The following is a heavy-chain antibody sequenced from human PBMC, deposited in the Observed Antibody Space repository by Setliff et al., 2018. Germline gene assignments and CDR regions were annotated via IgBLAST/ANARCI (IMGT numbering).Heavy chain of an antibody. D-gene: IGHD2-2*01. V-gene: IGHV4-4*07. Sequence: PSETLSLTCTVSGGSISTYYWSWIRRPAGKGLEWIGRVFVSVSTNYNPSLKSRVTMSVDTSKNQFSLKLTSVTAADTAVYYCASCRYQVPYNYWGQGTLVTVSS. CDR3: ASCRYQVPYNY. CDR2: VFVSVST. CDR1: GGSISTYY. J-gene: IGHJ4*02.